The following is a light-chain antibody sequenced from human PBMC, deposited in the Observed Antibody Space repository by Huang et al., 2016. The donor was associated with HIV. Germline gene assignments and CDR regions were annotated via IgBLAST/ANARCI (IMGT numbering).Light chain of an antibody. CDR3: QQYYTIPYT. CDR2: WPT. V-gene: IGKV4-1*01. Sequence: DIVMTQSPDSLAVSLGARATITCKSSKSVLDSSNNKNYLALYKQKPGQPPELLIYWPTTRESGVPDRFSGSGSGTDVTLTISSLQAEDVAVYYCQQYYTIPYTFGQGTKLEFK. J-gene: IGKJ2*01. CDR1: KSVLDSSNNKNY.